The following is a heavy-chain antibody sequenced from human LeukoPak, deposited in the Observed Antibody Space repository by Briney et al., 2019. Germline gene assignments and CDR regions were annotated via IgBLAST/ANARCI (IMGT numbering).Heavy chain of an antibody. CDR1: GGSISSSSYY. J-gene: IGHJ4*02. CDR2: IYYSGST. D-gene: IGHD3-22*01. V-gene: IGHV4-39*07. CDR3: ARDLWPYDSSGYPGY. Sequence: PSETLSLICTVSGGSISSSSYYWGWIRQPPGKGLEWIGSIYYSGSTYYNPSLKSRVTISVDTSKNQFSLKLSSVTAADTAVYYCARDLWPYDSSGYPGYWGQGTLVTVSS.